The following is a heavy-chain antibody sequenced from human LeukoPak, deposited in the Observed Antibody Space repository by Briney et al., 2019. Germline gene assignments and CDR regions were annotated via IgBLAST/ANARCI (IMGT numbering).Heavy chain of an antibody. CDR2: ISTSSSYI. Sequence: GGSLRLSCAASGFTFNSHSMNWVRQAPGKGLEWVSSISTSSSYIYYADSVKARFTISRDNAKNSLYLQMNSLRAEDTAVYYCARPRGNVEMAAIPFDYWGQGTLVTVSS. V-gene: IGHV3-21*01. CDR3: ARPRGNVEMAAIPFDY. D-gene: IGHD5-24*01. J-gene: IGHJ4*02. CDR1: GFTFNSHS.